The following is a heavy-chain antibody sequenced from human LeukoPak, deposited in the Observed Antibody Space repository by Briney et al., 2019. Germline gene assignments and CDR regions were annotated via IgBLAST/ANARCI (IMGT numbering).Heavy chain of an antibody. D-gene: IGHD2-15*01. V-gene: IGHV4-4*07. Sequence: PSETLSLTCTVSGASISNSFWSWIRQPAGKGLEWIGRIYTSGTTNYNPSLKSRVTLSVDTSNNHFSLTLPSVTAADTALYYCARAPSGCGGTCSFDSWGQGTLVTVSS. CDR3: ARAPSGCGGTCSFDS. CDR1: GASISNSF. J-gene: IGHJ4*02. CDR2: IYTSGTT.